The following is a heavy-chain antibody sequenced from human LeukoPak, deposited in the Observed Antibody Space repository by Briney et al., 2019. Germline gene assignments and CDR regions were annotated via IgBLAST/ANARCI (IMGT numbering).Heavy chain of an antibody. D-gene: IGHD2-21*01. J-gene: IGHJ4*01. V-gene: IGHV4-34*01. CDR3: ARAPLSLTDSGADV. Sequence: SETLSLTCTASGDSFIGYFWTWIRQSPGKGLEWIGDINHSGRTTYNPSLQKRISISVDTSNNQFFLNLTSVTAADTAMYYCARAPLSLTDSGADVWGQGTLVVVSS. CDR2: INHSGRT. CDR1: GDSFIGYF.